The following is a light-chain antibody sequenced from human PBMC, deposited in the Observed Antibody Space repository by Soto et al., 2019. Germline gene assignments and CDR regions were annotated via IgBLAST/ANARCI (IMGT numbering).Light chain of an antibody. Sequence: ETLMTQSPATLSVSPGERATLSCRASQSVNNNLAWYQQKLGQAPRVLIYGASTRATGIPARFSGSGSGTEFTLTISSLQSEDFAVYYCQQYNNWPKTFGQGTKGDIK. CDR3: QQYNNWPKT. J-gene: IGKJ1*01. CDR2: GAS. V-gene: IGKV3-15*01. CDR1: QSVNNN.